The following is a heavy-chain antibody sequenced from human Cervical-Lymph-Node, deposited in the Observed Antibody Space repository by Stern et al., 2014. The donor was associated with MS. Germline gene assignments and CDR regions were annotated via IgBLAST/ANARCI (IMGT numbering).Heavy chain of an antibody. Sequence: EVQLVESGGGLAQPGGSLRLSCAGSGFNLTWYWMNWVRQAPGKGLVWVARINGDESTTSYADSVKGRFTISRESAKNMLYLQMSNLRAEDSAVYYCVRDGYNVAFDIWGQGTMVTVSS. J-gene: IGHJ3*02. D-gene: IGHD5-24*01. V-gene: IGHV3-74*01. CDR2: INGDESTT. CDR3: VRDGYNVAFDI. CDR1: GFNLTWYW.